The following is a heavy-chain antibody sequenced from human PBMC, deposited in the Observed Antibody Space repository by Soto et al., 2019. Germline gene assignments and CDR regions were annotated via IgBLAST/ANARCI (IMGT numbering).Heavy chain of an antibody. CDR3: ARVPLRITMIGVVQYYFDY. Sequence: ASVKVSCKASGYTFTSYGISWVRQAPGQGLEWMGWISAYNGNTNYAQKLQGRVTMTTDTSTSTAYMELRSLRSDDTAVYYCARVPLRITMIGVVQYYFDYWGQGTLVTVSS. CDR2: ISAYNGNT. J-gene: IGHJ4*02. CDR1: GYTFTSYG. V-gene: IGHV1-18*04. D-gene: IGHD3-22*01.